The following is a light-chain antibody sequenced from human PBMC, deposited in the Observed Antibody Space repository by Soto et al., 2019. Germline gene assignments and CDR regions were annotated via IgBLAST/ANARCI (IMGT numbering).Light chain of an antibody. CDR3: CSYTSTGTYV. J-gene: IGLJ1*01. Sequence: QSVLTQPASVSGSPGRSITISCTGTSSDVGGYDYVSWYQQHPGKAPKLMISDVSKRPSGVSNRFSGSKSGNTASLTISGLQAEDEADYYCCSYTSTGTYVFATGTKVTVL. CDR2: DVS. V-gene: IGLV2-14*03. CDR1: SSDVGGYDY.